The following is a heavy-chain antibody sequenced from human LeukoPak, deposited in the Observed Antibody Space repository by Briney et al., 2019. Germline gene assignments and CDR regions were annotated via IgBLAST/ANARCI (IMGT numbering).Heavy chain of an antibody. Sequence: PGGSPRLSCAASGFTFSSYAMSWVRQAPGKGLEWVSAISGSGGSTYYADSVKGRFTISRDNSKNTLYLQMNSLRAEDTAVYYCAKDLWIHSSSWYGNGFDYWGQGTLVTVSS. J-gene: IGHJ4*02. D-gene: IGHD6-13*01. V-gene: IGHV3-23*01. CDR2: ISGSGGST. CDR1: GFTFSSYA. CDR3: AKDLWIHSSSWYGNGFDY.